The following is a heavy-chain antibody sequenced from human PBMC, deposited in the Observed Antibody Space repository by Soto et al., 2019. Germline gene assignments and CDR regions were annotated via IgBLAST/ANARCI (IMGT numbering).Heavy chain of an antibody. CDR1: GFTFSGSA. D-gene: IGHD4-17*01. V-gene: IGHV3-73*01. CDR3: TRHADGAQSYYYYGMDV. J-gene: IGHJ6*04. Sequence: GGSLRLSCAASGFTFSGSAMHWVRQASGKGQEWVGRIRSKANSYATAYAASVKGRFTISRDDSKNTAYLQMNSLKTEDTAVYYCTRHADGAQSYYYYGMDVWGKGTTVTVSS. CDR2: IRSKANSYAT.